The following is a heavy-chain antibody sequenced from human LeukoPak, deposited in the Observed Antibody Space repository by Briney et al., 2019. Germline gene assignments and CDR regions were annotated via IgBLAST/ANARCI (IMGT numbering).Heavy chain of an antibody. V-gene: IGHV1-2*02. CDR3: ARPRAAIIATFHLDAFDI. J-gene: IGHJ3*02. D-gene: IGHD3-16*02. CDR1: GYTFTGYY. Sequence: ASVKVSCKASGYTFTGYYIHWVRQAPGQGLEWMGWINPNSGVTHYAQKFQGRVTMTRDTSLSTAYMELSRLRSDDTAVYFCARPRAAIIATFHLDAFDIWGQGTMVTVSS. CDR2: INPNSGVT.